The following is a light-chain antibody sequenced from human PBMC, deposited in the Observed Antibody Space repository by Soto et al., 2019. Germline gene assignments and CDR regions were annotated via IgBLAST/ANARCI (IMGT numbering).Light chain of an antibody. CDR1: QSISSY. Sequence: DIQTTQSXSSLSSSVADIVTITCRASQSISSYLNWYEQKPGKAPKLLIYAASSLQSGVPSRFSGSGSGTDFTLTISSLQPEDFATYYCQQSYSTPLTFGGGTKVDI. J-gene: IGKJ4*01. CDR2: AAS. CDR3: QQSYSTPLT. V-gene: IGKV1-39*01.